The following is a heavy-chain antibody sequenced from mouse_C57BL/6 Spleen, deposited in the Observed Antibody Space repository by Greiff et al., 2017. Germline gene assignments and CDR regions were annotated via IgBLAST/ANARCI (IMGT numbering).Heavy chain of an antibody. D-gene: IGHD1-3*01. CDR1: GYTFTDYE. J-gene: IGHJ2*01. CDR3: TRGKGDYFDD. V-gene: IGHV1-15*01. CDR2: IDPETGGT. Sequence: QVQLQQSGAELVRPGASVTLSCKASGYTFTDYEMHWVKQTPVHGLEWIGAIDPETGGTAYNQKFKGKAILTADKSSSTAYMELRSLTSEDSAVYYCTRGKGDYFDDWGQGTTLTVSS.